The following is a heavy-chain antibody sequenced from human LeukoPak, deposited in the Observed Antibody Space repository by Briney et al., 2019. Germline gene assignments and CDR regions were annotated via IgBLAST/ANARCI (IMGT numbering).Heavy chain of an antibody. CDR1: GFTFSSYA. V-gene: IGHV3-23*01. CDR2: IGNSGDRT. CDR3: AKALTIFGVATNFDY. D-gene: IGHD3-3*01. J-gene: IGHJ4*02. Sequence: GGSLRLPCAASGFTFSSYAMSWVRQAPGKGPEWVSGIGNSGDRTFYADSVKGRFTISRDNSKNTLYLQMNSLRAEDTAVYYCAKALTIFGVATNFDYWGQGTLVTVSS.